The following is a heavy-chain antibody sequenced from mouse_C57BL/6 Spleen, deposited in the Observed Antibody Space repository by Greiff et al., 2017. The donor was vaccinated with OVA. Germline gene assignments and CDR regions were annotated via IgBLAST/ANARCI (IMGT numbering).Heavy chain of an antibody. Sequence: EVKLVESEGGLVQPGSSMKLSCTASGFTFSDYYMAWVRQVPEKGLEWVANINYDGSSTYYLDSLKSRFIISRDNAKNILYLQMSSLKSEDTATYYCARDLGYNYAMDYWGQGTSVTVSS. CDR1: GFTFSDYY. V-gene: IGHV5-16*01. D-gene: IGHD2-2*01. CDR3: ARDLGYNYAMDY. CDR2: INYDGSST. J-gene: IGHJ4*01.